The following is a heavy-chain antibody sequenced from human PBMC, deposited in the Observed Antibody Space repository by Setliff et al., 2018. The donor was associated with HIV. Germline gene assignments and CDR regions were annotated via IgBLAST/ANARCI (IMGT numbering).Heavy chain of an antibody. J-gene: IGHJ5*01. CDR1: RFSFSTFW. CDR3: ARPLLRTNTVYSIFGDWFDS. CDR2: INEDGNKK. D-gene: IGHD2-8*01. Sequence: GGSLRLSCATSRFSFSTFWMTWVRQAPGKGLEWIANINEDGNKKYNAASVWGRFTISRDNAKNLLYLQMNSLRAEDTAVYYGARPLLRTNTVYSIFGDWFDSWGRGTLVTVSS. V-gene: IGHV3-7*03.